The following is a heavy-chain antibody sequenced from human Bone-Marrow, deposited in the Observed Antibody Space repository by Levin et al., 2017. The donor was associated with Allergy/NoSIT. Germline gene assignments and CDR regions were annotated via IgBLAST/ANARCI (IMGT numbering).Heavy chain of an antibody. D-gene: IGHD2-21*02. CDR1: GFTLNDHY. CDR2: SRNKADGYTT. J-gene: IGHJ4*02. Sequence: GESLKISCAASGFTLNDHYMDWVRQAPGKGLEWVGRSRNKADGYTTEYAASVKGRFTISRDDSKNSLYLQMNSLKTEDTAVYYCAPPYCGGDCYYSWGQGTLVTVSS. V-gene: IGHV3-72*01. CDR3: APPYCGGDCYYS.